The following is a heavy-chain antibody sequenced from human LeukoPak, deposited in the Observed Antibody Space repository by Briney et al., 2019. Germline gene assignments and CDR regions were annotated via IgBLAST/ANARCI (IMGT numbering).Heavy chain of an antibody. J-gene: IGHJ4*02. V-gene: IGHV4-4*02. CDR2: RYLSGTT. D-gene: IGHD3-22*01. Sequence: SETLSLTCTVSGDPINSLDLWSWVRQPPGKGLEWIGERYLSGTTHSNPSVKSRVTISIDKSKNQFFLNLSSVTAADTAVYYCAGLVGRYSSGLYYYYFDYWGQGTLVTVSS. CDR1: GDPINSLDL. CDR3: AGLVGRYSSGLYYYYFDY.